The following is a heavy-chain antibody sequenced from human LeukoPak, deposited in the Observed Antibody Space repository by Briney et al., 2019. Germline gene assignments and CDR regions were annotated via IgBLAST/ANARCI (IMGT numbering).Heavy chain of an antibody. CDR1: GFTFSSYS. CDR2: ISSSSSYI. J-gene: IGHJ6*02. Sequence: PGGSLRLSCAASGFTFSSYSMNWVRQAPGKGLEWVSSISSSSSYIYYADSVKGRFTISRDNAKNSLYLQMNSLRAEDTAVCYCASLSIAVAGTIYYYGMDVWGQGTTVTVSS. CDR3: ASLSIAVAGTIYYYGMDV. D-gene: IGHD6-19*01. V-gene: IGHV3-21*01.